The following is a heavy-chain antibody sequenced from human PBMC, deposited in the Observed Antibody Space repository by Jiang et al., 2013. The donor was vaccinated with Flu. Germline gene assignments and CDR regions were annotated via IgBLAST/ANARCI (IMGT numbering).Heavy chain of an antibody. CDR3: ARARMRVLTTITYYFDS. CDR2: IYTSGST. V-gene: IGHV4-4*07. D-gene: IGHD2-21*02. CDR1: GGSISSYY. J-gene: IGHJ4*02. Sequence: KPSETLSLTCAVSGGSISSYYWSWIRQPAGKGLEWIGRIYTSGSTNYNPSLKSRVTISVDTSKNQFSLRLSSVTAADTAVYYCARARMRVLTTITYYFDSWGLGTLVTVSS.